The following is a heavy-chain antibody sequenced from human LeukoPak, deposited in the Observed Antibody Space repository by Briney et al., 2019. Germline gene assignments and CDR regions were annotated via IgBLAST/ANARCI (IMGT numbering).Heavy chain of an antibody. V-gene: IGHV3-21*01. J-gene: IGHJ4*02. CDR2: ISSSSSYI. Sequence: GGSLRLSCAASGFTFSSYSMNWVRQAPGKGLEWVSSISSSSSYIYYADSVKGRFTISRDNAKNSLYLQMGSLRAEDMAVYYCARLNSGTYSRGYLDYWGQGTPVTVSS. CDR1: GFTFSSYS. CDR3: ARLNSGTYSRGYLDY. D-gene: IGHD1-26*01.